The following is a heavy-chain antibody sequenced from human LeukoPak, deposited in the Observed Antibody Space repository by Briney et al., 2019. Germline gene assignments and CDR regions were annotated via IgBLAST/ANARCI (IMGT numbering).Heavy chain of an antibody. D-gene: IGHD3-10*01. V-gene: IGHV3-74*01. Sequence: GALRLSCAASGFTFSSHWMHWVRQAPGKGLVWVSRINSDGSSTSYADSVKGRFTISRDNAKNTLYLQMNSLRAEDTAVYYCARALWSNRRSGPIYYFDYWGQGTLVTVSS. CDR1: GFTFSSHW. CDR2: INSDGSST. J-gene: IGHJ4*02. CDR3: ARALWSNRRSGPIYYFDY.